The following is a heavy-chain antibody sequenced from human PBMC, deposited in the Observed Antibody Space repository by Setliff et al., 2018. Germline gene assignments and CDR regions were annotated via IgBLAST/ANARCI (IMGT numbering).Heavy chain of an antibody. D-gene: IGHD6-25*01. CDR1: TFTLGADS. CDR3: PAXPANGGHDAFDV. J-gene: IGHJ3*01. Sequence: GGSLRLSCAASTFTLGADSMXWVRQAPGKGLAWVSSISPYSDYIYYADSVKGRFTIPRDNAKNSLYLQMNTLGAEDTAVSFCPAXPANGGHDAFDVWGQGTMVTV. V-gene: IGHV3-21*06. CDR2: ISPYSDYI.